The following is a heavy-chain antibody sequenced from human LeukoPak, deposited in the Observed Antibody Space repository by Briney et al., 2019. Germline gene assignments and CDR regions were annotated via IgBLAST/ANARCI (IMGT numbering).Heavy chain of an antibody. CDR1: GFTFSSYG. V-gene: IGHV3-30*02. CDR2: IRYDGSNK. J-gene: IGHJ4*02. Sequence: GGSLRLSCAASGFTFSSYGMHWVRQAPGKGLEWVAFIRYDGSNKYYADSVKGRFTISRDNSKNTLYLQMNSLRAEDTAVYYCAKNMGSSWYYFDYWGQGILVTVSS. D-gene: IGHD6-13*01. CDR3: AKNMGSSWYYFDY.